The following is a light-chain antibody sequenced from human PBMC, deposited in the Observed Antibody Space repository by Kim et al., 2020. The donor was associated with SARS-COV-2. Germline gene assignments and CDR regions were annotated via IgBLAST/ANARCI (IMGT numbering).Light chain of an antibody. Sequence: ALERKGRTTCQGCSPRTNSANWYQQKPGQAPVLVIYGKNNRPSGIPDRFSGSSSGNTASLTITGAQAEDEADYYCNSRDSSGNVVFGGGTQLTVL. CDR2: GKN. J-gene: IGLJ2*01. CDR1: SPRTNS. CDR3: NSRDSSGNVV. V-gene: IGLV3-19*01.